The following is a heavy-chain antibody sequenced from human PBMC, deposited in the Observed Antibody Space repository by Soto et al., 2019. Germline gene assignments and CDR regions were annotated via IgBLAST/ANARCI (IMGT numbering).Heavy chain of an antibody. CDR1: GFTFSSYW. CDR3: ARGKYSSGWYYYFDY. CDR2: IKQDGSEK. J-gene: IGHJ4*02. V-gene: IGHV3-7*01. Sequence: GGSLRLSCAAPGFTFSSYWMSWVRQAPGKGLEWVANIKQDGSEKYYVDSVKGRFTISRDNAKNSLYLQMNSLRAEDTAVYYCARGKYSSGWYYYFDYWGQGTLVTVSS. D-gene: IGHD6-19*01.